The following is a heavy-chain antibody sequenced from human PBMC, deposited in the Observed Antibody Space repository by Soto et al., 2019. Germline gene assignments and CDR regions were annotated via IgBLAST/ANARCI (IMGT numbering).Heavy chain of an antibody. CDR1: GFTFSGSA. V-gene: IGHV3-73*01. D-gene: IGHD5-18*01. CDR2: IRSKANSYAT. Sequence: GGSLRLSCAASGFTFSGSAMHWVRQASGKGLEWVGRIRSKANSYATAYAASVKGRFTISRDDSKNTAYLQMNSLKTEDTAVHYCTSDTARVYYGMDVWGQGTTVTVSS. J-gene: IGHJ6*02. CDR3: TSDTARVYYGMDV.